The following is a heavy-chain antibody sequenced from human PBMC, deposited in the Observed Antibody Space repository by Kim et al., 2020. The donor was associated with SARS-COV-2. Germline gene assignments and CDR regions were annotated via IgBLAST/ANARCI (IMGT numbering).Heavy chain of an antibody. CDR2: ISAYNGNT. CDR1: GYTFTSYG. Sequence: ASVKVSCKASGYTFTSYGISWVRQAPGQGLEWMGWISAYNGNTNYAQKLQGIVTMTTDTSTSTAYMELRSLRSDDTAVYYCARFYHRSAYSSGWYDYYYYMDVWGQGTTVTVSS. CDR3: ARFYHRSAYSSGWYDYYYYMDV. V-gene: IGHV1-18*01. D-gene: IGHD6-19*01. J-gene: IGHJ6*03.